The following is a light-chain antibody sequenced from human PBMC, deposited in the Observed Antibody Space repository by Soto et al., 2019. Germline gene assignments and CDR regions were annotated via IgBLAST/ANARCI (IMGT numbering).Light chain of an antibody. CDR1: NSNIGRNT. CDR2: TNN. V-gene: IGLV1-44*01. Sequence: QSVLSQPPSASGTPGQRVIISCSGSNSNIGRNTVNWYQLLPGTAPKLLIYTNNQRPSGVPDRFSASKSGTSASLAISGLQSEDEADYYCAAWDASLNGPVLGGGTKLTVL. CDR3: AAWDASLNGPV. J-gene: IGLJ2*01.